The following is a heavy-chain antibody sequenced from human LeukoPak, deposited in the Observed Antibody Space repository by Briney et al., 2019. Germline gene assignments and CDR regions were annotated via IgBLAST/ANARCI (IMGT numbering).Heavy chain of an antibody. J-gene: IGHJ3*01. V-gene: IGHV3-23*01. CDR2: ISSSGGST. D-gene: IGHD3-16*01. CDR1: GFTFSSYA. Sequence: GGSLRLSCAASGFTFSSYAMSWVRQTPGKGLEWVSIISSSGGSTDYADSVKGRFTISRDNPRDRLYLQMNSLRAEDTAVYYCAKGGATFLDAFDLWGQGTMVTVSS. CDR3: AKGGATFLDAFDL.